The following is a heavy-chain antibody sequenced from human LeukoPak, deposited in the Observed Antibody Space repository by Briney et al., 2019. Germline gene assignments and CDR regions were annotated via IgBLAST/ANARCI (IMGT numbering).Heavy chain of an antibody. D-gene: IGHD2-2*01. CDR1: GDTFTGSA. Sequence: AASVKDSSKASGDTFTGSAISWGRQAPGPGLEWMGGIFPIFGTANSTQKFQGRVTITADKSTSTAYMQRSSLRSEDTAVYYCARAGPYCSSTSCYAEIDYWGQGTLVTVSS. V-gene: IGHV1-69*06. J-gene: IGHJ4*02. CDR3: ARAGPYCSSTSCYAEIDY. CDR2: IFPIFGTA.